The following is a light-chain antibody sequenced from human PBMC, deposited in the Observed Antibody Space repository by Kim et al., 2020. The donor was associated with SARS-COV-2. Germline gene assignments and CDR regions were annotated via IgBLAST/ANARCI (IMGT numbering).Light chain of an antibody. V-gene: IGLV3-1*01. CDR2: QDD. J-gene: IGLJ2*01. CDR1: KLGDKF. CDR3: QAWDSNTAV. Sequence: SVSPGQTASITCSGNKLGDKFAFWYQQKPRQSPVVVIYQDDKRPSGIPGRFSGSNSGNTATLTISGTLPMDEADYYCQAWDSNTAVFGGGTQLTVL.